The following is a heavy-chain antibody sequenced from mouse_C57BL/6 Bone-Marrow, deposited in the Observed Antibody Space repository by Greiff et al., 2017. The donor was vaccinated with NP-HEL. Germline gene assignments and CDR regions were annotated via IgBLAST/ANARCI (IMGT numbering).Heavy chain of an antibody. CDR3: ASPWFAY. Sequence: QVQLQQPGADLVRPGSSVKLSCKASGYTFTSYWMDWVRQRPGKGLEWIGNIYPSDSETHYKQKFKEKATFTVDKASSTVYMQLSSLTSEDSAVYSCASPWFAYWGQGTLVTVSA. J-gene: IGHJ3*01. V-gene: IGHV1-61*01. CDR1: GYTFTSYW. CDR2: IYPSDSET.